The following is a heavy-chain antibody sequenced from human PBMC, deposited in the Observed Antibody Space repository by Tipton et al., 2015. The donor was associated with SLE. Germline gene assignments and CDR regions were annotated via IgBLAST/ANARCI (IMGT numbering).Heavy chain of an antibody. J-gene: IGHJ4*02. D-gene: IGHD6-6*01. CDR3: ALEGNGAARPGY. CDR2: INPSGGST. Sequence: QSGAEVKKPGASVKVSCKASGYTFTSYYMHWVRQAPGQGLEWMGIINPSGGSTSYAQKFQGRVTMTRDTSTSTVYMELRSLRSDDTAVYYCALEGNGAARPGYWGQGTLVTVSS. V-gene: IGHV1-46*03. CDR1: GYTFTSYY.